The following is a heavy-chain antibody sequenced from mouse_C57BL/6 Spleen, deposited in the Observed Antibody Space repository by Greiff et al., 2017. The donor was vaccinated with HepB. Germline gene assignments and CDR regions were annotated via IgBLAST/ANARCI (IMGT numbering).Heavy chain of an antibody. D-gene: IGHD1-1*01. Sequence: VKLQQPGAELVMPGASVKLSCKASGYTFTSYWMHWVKQRPGQGLEWIGEIDPSDSYTNYNQKFKGKSTLTVDKSSSTAYMQLSSLTSEDSAVYYCARSYGSSGDYFDYWGQGTTLTVSS. V-gene: IGHV1-69*01. CDR3: ARSYGSSGDYFDY. J-gene: IGHJ2*01. CDR1: GYTFTSYW. CDR2: IDPSDSYT.